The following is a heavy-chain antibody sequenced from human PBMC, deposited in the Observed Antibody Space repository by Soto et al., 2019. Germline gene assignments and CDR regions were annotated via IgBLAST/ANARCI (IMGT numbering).Heavy chain of an antibody. J-gene: IGHJ4*02. CDR1: GYTFTSYY. Sequence: ASVKVSCKASGYTFTSYYMHWVRQAPGQGLEWMGIINPSGGSTSYAQKFQGRVTMTRDTSTSTVYMELSSLRSEDTAVYYCARTRHDEGMVVAAIANFDYWGQGTLVTVSS. CDR2: INPSGGST. V-gene: IGHV1-46*01. D-gene: IGHD2-15*01. CDR3: ARTRHDEGMVVAAIANFDY.